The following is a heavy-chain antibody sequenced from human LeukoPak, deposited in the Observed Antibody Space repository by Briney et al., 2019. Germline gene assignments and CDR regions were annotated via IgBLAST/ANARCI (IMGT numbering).Heavy chain of an antibody. Sequence: GASVKVSCKASGYTFTGYYMYWVRQAPGQGLEWMGWINPNSGGTNYAQKFQGRVTMTRDTSISTAYMELSRLRSDDTAVYYCARGGDTVTTSMIFDYFYYYYMDVWGKGTTVTVSS. CDR3: ARGGDTVTTSMIFDYFYYYYMDV. CDR1: GYTFTGYY. V-gene: IGHV1-2*02. CDR2: INPNSGGT. J-gene: IGHJ6*03. D-gene: IGHD4-17*01.